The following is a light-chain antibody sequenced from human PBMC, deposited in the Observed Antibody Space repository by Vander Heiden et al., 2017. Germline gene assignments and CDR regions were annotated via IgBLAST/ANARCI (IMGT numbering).Light chain of an antibody. Sequence: LTQSPCTLSSSPGERATLSCRASQSVSSSYLAWYQQKPGKAPGLLIYGASSRETGIPDRFSGSGSGTDFTLTISRLEPEDFAVYYCQQYGSSPWTFGQGTKVEIK. V-gene: IGKV3-20*01. CDR3: QQYGSSPWT. J-gene: IGKJ1*01. CDR1: QSVSSSY. CDR2: GAS.